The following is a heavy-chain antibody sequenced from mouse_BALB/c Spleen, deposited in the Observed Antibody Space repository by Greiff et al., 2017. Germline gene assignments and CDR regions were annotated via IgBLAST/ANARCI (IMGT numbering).Heavy chain of an antibody. V-gene: IGHV3-6*02. CDR3: ARAGGYYDYFDY. CDR1: GYSITSGYY. CDR2: ISYDGSN. D-gene: IGHD2-3*01. J-gene: IGHJ2*01. Sequence: DVQLQESGPGLVKPSQSLSLTCSVTGYSITSGYYWNWIRQFPGNKLEWMGYISYDGSNNYNPSLKNRISITRDTSKNQFFLKLNSVTTEDTATYYCARAGGYYDYFDYWGQGTTLTVSS.